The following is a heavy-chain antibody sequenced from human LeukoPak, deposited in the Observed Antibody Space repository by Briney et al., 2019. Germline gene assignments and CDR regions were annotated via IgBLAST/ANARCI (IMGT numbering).Heavy chain of an antibody. V-gene: IGHV3-66*01. Sequence: GSLRLSCAASGFTVSSNYIGWVRQAPGKGLEWVSLIYSGGSTYYADSVKGRFTISRDNSKNTLYLQMNSLRAEDTAVYYCASRDKGYDYGMDVWGQGTTVTVSS. CDR3: ASRDKGYDYGMDV. CDR1: GFTVSSNY. J-gene: IGHJ6*02. CDR2: IYSGGST. D-gene: IGHD2-15*01.